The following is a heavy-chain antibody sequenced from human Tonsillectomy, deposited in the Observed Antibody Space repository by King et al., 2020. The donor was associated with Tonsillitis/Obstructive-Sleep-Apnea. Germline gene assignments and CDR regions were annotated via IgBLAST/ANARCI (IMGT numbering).Heavy chain of an antibody. CDR2: IKGKSADETQ. Sequence: VQLVESGGALVKPGGSLRLSCSASGFTFSNACRSWVRQAPGKGLECRCRIKGKSADETQDYAGPVKCRFTISREDSKNTLYQQMNSLKTDDTALYYCTTDLYNDFWSGYSTFDYWGQGTLVTVSS. D-gene: IGHD3-3*01. V-gene: IGHV3-15*02. CDR1: GFTFSNAC. CDR3: TTDLYNDFWSGYSTFDY. J-gene: IGHJ4*02.